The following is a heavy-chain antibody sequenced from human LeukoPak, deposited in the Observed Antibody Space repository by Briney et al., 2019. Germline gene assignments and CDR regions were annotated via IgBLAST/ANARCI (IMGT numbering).Heavy chain of an antibody. CDR3: AFPHVADPMVRDYYCYGMDV. D-gene: IGHD3-10*01. V-gene: IGHV1-69*04. CDR1: GGTFSRYA. CDR2: IIPILGIA. J-gene: IGHJ6*02. Sequence: GASVKVSCKASGGTFSRYAISWVRQAPGQGLEWMGRIIPILGIANYAQKFQGRVTITADKSTSTAYMELSSLRSEDTAVYYCAFPHVADPMVRDYYCYGMDVWGQGTTVTVSS.